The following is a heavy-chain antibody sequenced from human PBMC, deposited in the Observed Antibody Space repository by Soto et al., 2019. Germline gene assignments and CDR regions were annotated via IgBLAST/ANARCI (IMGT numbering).Heavy chain of an antibody. CDR1: GGDISTYY. CDR3: ARGQRFSDWFDP. J-gene: IGHJ5*02. CDR2: IYSSGST. V-gene: IGHV4-4*07. D-gene: IGHD3-3*01. Sequence: QVQLQESGPGLVKPSETLSLTCTVSGGDISTYYWTWIRQPAGKGLEWIGRIYSSGSTKYNPSLKSRVTMSLDTSKNPLSLRLSSVTAADTAVYYCARGQRFSDWFDPWGQGTMVNVSS.